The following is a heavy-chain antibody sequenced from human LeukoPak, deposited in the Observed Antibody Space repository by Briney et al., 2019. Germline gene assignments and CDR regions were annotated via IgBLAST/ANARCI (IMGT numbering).Heavy chain of an antibody. CDR3: ARLSGERGDV. CDR1: GGSISSYY. Sequence: SETLSLTCTVSGGSISSYYWSWIRQPPGKGLEWIGYIYYSGSTYYNPSLKSRVTISVDMSKNQFSLKLSSVTAADTAVYYCARLSGERGDVWGQGTTVTVSS. V-gene: IGHV4-59*08. CDR2: IYYSGST. J-gene: IGHJ6*02. D-gene: IGHD3-10*01.